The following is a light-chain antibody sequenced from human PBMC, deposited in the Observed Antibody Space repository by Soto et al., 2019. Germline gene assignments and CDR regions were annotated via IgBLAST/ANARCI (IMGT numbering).Light chain of an antibody. J-gene: IGLJ2*01. CDR3: GTWDSSRGV. CDR2: DNN. CDR1: SSNIGNNY. Sequence: QSVLTHPPSVSAAPGQKVTISCSGISSNIGNNYVSWYQQLPGTAPKLLIYDNNKRPSGIPDRFSGSKSGTSATLGITGLQTGDEADYYCGTWDSSRGVFGGGTKVTVL. V-gene: IGLV1-51*01.